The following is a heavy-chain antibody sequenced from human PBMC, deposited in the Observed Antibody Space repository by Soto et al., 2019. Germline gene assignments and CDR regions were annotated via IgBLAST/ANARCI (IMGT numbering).Heavy chain of an antibody. CDR2: ISSSSSTI. Sequence: GGSLRLSCAASGFTFSSYSMNWVRQAPGKGLEWVSYISSSSSTIYYADSVKGRFTISRDNAKNSLYLQMNSLRAEDTAVYYCARDLFLGSGGSWYFDYWGQGTLVTVSS. J-gene: IGHJ4*02. CDR1: GFTFSSYS. V-gene: IGHV3-48*01. CDR3: ARDLFLGSGGSWYFDY. D-gene: IGHD2-15*01.